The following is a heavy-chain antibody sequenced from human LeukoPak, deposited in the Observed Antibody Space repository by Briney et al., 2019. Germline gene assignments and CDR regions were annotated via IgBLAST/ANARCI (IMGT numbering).Heavy chain of an antibody. V-gene: IGHV3-21*01. CDR2: ISRTSRYI. J-gene: IGHJ3*02. Sequence: GRSLRLSCAASGFTFSSYTMNWVRQAPGKGLEWVSSISRTSRYIYYADSVKGRFTISRDSPKNSLYLQMNSLRAEDTAVYYCARWDYDFWSGFYSGDAFDIWGQGTMVIVSS. CDR3: ARWDYDFWSGFYSGDAFDI. D-gene: IGHD3-3*01. CDR1: GFTFSSYT.